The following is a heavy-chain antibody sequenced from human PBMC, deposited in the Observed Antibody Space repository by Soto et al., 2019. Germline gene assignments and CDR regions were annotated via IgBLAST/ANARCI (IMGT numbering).Heavy chain of an antibody. Sequence: PSETLSLTCTVSGGSISSYCWSWIRQPPGKGLEWIGYIYYSGNTNYNPSLKSRVTISVDTSKNQFSLKLSSVTAADTAVYYCGRVAAAAYWFDPWGQGTLVTVS. D-gene: IGHD6-13*01. V-gene: IGHV4-59*01. CDR3: GRVAAAAYWFDP. CDR1: GGSISSYC. J-gene: IGHJ5*02. CDR2: IYYSGNT.